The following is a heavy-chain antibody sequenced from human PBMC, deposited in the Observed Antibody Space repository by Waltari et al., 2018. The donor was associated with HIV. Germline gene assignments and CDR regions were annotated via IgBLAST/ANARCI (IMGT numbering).Heavy chain of an antibody. CDR2: ISYGGRNK. V-gene: IGHV3-30*04. CDR1: GFTFSPFA. CDR3: ARDGHFYDSRPLDH. D-gene: IGHD3-22*01. Sequence: QVALVESGVGVVQPGGSLRPSCVASGFTFSPFAFHWVRQAPGKGLEWVALISYGGRNKVYADSVKGRFTISRDNSKNTLYLQMNSLRAEDTAVYYCARDGHFYDSRPLDHWGQGTLVTVSS. J-gene: IGHJ4*02.